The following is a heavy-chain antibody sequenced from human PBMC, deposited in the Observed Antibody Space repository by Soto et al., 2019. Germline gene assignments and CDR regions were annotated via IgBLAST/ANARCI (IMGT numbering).Heavy chain of an antibody. V-gene: IGHV1-8*01. CDR1: GYTFTTYD. D-gene: IGHD6-25*01. CDR2: MNPYTGNT. CDR3: ARRKERSGPNYFDF. Sequence: ASVKVSCKASGYTFTTYDINWVRQATGQGLEWMGWMNPYTGNTGYAQKFRGRVTMTRNTSITTAYMELSGLSSEDTAVYYCARRKERSGPNYFDFWGQGTLVTVYS. J-gene: IGHJ4*02.